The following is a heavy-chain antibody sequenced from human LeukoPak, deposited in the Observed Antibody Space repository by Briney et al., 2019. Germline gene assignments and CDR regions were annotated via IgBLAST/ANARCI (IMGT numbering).Heavy chain of an antibody. CDR3: ARAKALAQDSFDI. J-gene: IGHJ3*02. CDR1: GYTFTSYG. CDR2: INPNSGGT. D-gene: IGHD5-12*01. Sequence: WASVKVSCKASGYTFTSYGISWVRQAPGQGLEWMGWINPNSGGTNYAQKFQGRVTMTRDTSITTAYMELSRLTSDDTAIFYCARAKALAQDSFDIWGQGTVVTVSS. V-gene: IGHV1-2*02.